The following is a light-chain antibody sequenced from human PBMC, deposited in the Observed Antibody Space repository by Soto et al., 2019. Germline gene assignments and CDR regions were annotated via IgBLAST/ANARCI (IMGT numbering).Light chain of an antibody. CDR2: GAS. CDR3: QQYASSRWT. Sequence: ETVLTQSPGTLSLSPGDRATLSCRASQSVSSAYLAWYQQKPGQAPSLLIYGASSMAAGIPERFSGSGSGTDFTLTISRLEPEDFAVYYCQQYASSRWTFGQGTKVELK. J-gene: IGKJ1*01. CDR1: QSVSSAY. V-gene: IGKV3-20*01.